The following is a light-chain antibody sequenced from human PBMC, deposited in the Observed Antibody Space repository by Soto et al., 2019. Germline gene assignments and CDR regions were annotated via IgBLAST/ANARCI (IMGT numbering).Light chain of an antibody. CDR3: MQSTQLPPT. CDR1: QGLLHITCETF. Sequence: DIVMTQSPHSLAITPGEPGSISCNSRQGLLHITCETFLFWYLQKPGQSPQLLIYEVSTRVSGVPDRFSGSGSGTAFTLEISRVETDDVGIYYCMQSTQLPPTFGQGTRLDIK. J-gene: IGKJ5*01. V-gene: IGKV2D-29*02. CDR2: EVS.